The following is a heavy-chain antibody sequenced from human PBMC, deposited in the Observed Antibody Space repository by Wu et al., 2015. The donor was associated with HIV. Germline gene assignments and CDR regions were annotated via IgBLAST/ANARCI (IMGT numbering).Heavy chain of an antibody. CDR3: ARYCSGGSCYTHYFDY. Sequence: QVQLVQSGAEVKKPGASVKVSCKASGYTFTSYYMHWVRQAPGQGLEWMGIINPSGGSTSYAQKFQGRVTMTRDTSTSTVYMELSSLRSEDTAVYYCARYCSGGSCYTHYFDYWGQGTLVTVSS. V-gene: IGHV1-46*01. D-gene: IGHD2-15*01. CDR1: GYTFTSYY. J-gene: IGHJ4*02. CDR2: INPSGGST.